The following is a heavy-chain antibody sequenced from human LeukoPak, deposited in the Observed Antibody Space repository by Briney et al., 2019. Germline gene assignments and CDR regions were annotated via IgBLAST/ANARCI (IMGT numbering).Heavy chain of an antibody. CDR3: AKDDWDREHDYGVG. J-gene: IGHJ4*02. CDR1: GFTFSSYA. CDR2: ISGSGGST. V-gene: IGHV3-23*01. D-gene: IGHD4-17*01. Sequence: GGSLRLSCAASGFTFSSYAMSWVRQAPGKGLEWVSAISGSGGSTYYADSVKGRFTISRDNSKSTLYLQMNSLRAEDTAVYYCAKDDWDREHDYGVGWGQGTLVTVSS.